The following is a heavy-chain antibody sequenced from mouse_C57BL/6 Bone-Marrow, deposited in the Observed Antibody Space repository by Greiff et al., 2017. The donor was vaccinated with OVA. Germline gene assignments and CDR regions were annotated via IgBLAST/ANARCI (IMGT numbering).Heavy chain of an antibody. J-gene: IGHJ1*03. CDR3: TREGVLGWYFDV. Sequence: VQLQQSGTVLARPGASEKMSCKTSGYTFTSYWMHWVKQRPGQGLEWIGAIYPGNSDTSYNQKFKGKAKLTAVTSASTAYMELSSLTNEDSAVYYCTREGVLGWYFDVWGTGTTVTVSS. D-gene: IGHD1-1*01. V-gene: IGHV1-5*01. CDR2: IYPGNSDT. CDR1: GYTFTSYW.